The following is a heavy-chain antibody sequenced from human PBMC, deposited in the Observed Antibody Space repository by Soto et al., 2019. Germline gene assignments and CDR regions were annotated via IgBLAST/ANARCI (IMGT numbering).Heavy chain of an antibody. D-gene: IGHD6-25*01. CDR2: INPNSGGT. CDR3: ARDARADEASMDY. CDR1: GYTFTGYY. V-gene: IGHV1-2*04. J-gene: IGHJ4*02. Sequence: GASVKVSCKASGYTFTGYYMHWVRQAPGQGLEWMGWINPNSGGTNYAQKFQGWVTMTRDTSISTAYMELSRLRSDDTAVYYCARDARADEASMDYWGQGTLVTVSS.